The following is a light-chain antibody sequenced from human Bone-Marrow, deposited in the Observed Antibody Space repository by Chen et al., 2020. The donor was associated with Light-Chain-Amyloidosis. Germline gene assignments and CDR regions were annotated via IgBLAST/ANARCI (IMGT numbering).Light chain of an antibody. Sequence: SYELTQPPSVSVSPGQTARITCSGEDLPTKYAYWYQQKPGQAPVLVIHRDTERPSGISERFSGSSSGKTATLPLSGVQAEDEADYHCQSADSSGTYEGIFGGGTKLTVL. V-gene: IGLV3-25*03. J-gene: IGLJ2*01. CDR1: DLPTKY. CDR3: QSADSSGTYEGI. CDR2: RDT.